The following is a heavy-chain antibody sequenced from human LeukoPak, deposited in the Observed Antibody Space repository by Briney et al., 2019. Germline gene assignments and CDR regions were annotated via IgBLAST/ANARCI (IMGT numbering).Heavy chain of an antibody. Sequence: SETLSLTCTVSGDSISSYYWSWIRQPAGKGLEWIGRIYSSGSTNYNPSLKSRVAMSVDTSKNQFSLKLSSVTAADTAVYYCARGAYGSGSTALFDYWGQGTLVTVSS. CDR1: GDSISSYY. J-gene: IGHJ4*02. V-gene: IGHV4-4*07. D-gene: IGHD3-10*01. CDR2: IYSSGST. CDR3: ARGAYGSGSTALFDY.